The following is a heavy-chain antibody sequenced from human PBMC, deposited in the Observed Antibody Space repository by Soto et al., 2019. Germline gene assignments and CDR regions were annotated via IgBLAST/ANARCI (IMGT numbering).Heavy chain of an antibody. CDR1: SGSISGLY. V-gene: IGHV4-4*07. J-gene: IGHJ4*02. D-gene: IGHD3-9*01. CDR2: IYSSGET. CDR3: ARASQVNPYFDFFAWLDY. Sequence: SETLSLTCTVSSGSISGLYWTWIRQPAGKGLEWIGRIYSSGETNYNPSLTGRVIMSLDTSKNQFSLKLTSVTAAVTAVYLCARASQVNPYFDFFAWLDYWGQGTLVTVSS.